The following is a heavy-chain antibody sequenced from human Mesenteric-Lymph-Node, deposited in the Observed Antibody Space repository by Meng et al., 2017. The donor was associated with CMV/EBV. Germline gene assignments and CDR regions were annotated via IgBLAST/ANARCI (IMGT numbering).Heavy chain of an antibody. CDR1: GFTFSAYA. J-gene: IGHJ4*02. CDR2: LSYDRSKK. Sequence: GESLKISCAASGFTFSAYAIHWVRQAPGKGLEWVGALSYDRSKKFNADSVKGRFTMSRDNSKSNLYLQMNTLRGDDTAVYYCARDPSDGYFDYWGQGTLVTVSS. V-gene: IGHV3-30-3*01. D-gene: IGHD2-21*02. CDR3: ARDPSDGYFDY.